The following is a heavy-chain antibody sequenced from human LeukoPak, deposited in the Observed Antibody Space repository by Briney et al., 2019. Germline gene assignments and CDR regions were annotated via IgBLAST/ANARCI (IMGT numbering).Heavy chain of an antibody. CDR3: ARPIARYGETDY. Sequence: GGSLRLSCAASGFTFSSYAMHWVRQAPGKGLEWVAVISYDGSNKYYADSVKGRFTISRDNSKNTLYLQMNSLRAEDTAVYYCARPIARYGETDYWGQGTLATVSS. CDR1: GFTFSSYA. J-gene: IGHJ4*02. V-gene: IGHV3-30*04. CDR2: ISYDGSNK. D-gene: IGHD4-17*01.